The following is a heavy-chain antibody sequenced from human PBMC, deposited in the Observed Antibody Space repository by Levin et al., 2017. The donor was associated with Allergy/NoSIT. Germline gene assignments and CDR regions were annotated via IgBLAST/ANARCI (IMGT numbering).Heavy chain of an antibody. D-gene: IGHD5-12*01. CDR3: ARSRAPGGYDDAFDV. CDR2: IRSKAYGETT. J-gene: IGHJ3*01. Sequence: GESLKISCTTSGFTFGDYTMSWFRQAPGKRLEWLGFIRSKAYGETTEYAASVKGTFSISRDDSKIIAYLQMHSLNTEDTALYYCARSRAPGGYDDAFDVWGQGTMVTVSS. CDR1: GFTFGDYT. V-gene: IGHV3-49*03.